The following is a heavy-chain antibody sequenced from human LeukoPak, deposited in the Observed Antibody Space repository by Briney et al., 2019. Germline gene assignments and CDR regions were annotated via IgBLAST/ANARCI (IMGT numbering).Heavy chain of an antibody. Sequence: SETLSLTCTVSGGSISSSSYYWGWIRQPPGKGLEWIGSIYYSGSTYYNPSLESRVTISVDTSKNQFSLKLSSVTAADTAVYYCARGLVVGAGRLDPWGQGTLAIVSS. CDR2: IYYSGST. CDR3: ARGLVVGAGRLDP. D-gene: IGHD3-22*01. J-gene: IGHJ5*02. CDR1: GGSISSSSYY. V-gene: IGHV4-39*01.